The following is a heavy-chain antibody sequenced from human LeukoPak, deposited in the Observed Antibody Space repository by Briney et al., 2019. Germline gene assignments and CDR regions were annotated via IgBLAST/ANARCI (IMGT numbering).Heavy chain of an antibody. CDR3: AKDGYYYDSSPLNYFDY. V-gene: IGHV3-30*18. CDR2: ISYDGSNK. CDR1: GFTFSSYG. Sequence: PGRSLRLSCAASGFTFSSYGMHWVRQAPGKGLEWVAVISYDGSNKYYAYSVKGRFTISRDNSKNTLYLQMNSLRAEDTAVYYCAKDGYYYDSSPLNYFDYWGQGTLVPVS. D-gene: IGHD3-22*01. J-gene: IGHJ4*02.